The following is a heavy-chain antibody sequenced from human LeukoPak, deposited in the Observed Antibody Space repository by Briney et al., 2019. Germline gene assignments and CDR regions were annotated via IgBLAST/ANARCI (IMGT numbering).Heavy chain of an antibody. CDR1: GFTFSSYA. CDR3: VRQLAVPGPGYFDL. CDR2: ISSNGGGP. Sequence: GGSLRLSCSAPGFTFSSYAMHWVRQAPGKGLEYVSAISSNGGGPYYADSVEGRFTISRDNSKNTLYLQMSSLRAEDTAVYYCVRQLAVPGPGYFDLWGRGTLVTVSS. J-gene: IGHJ2*01. V-gene: IGHV3-64D*06. D-gene: IGHD6-19*01.